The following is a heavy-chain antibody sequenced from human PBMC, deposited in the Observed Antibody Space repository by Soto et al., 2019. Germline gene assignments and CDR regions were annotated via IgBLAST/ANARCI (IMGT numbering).Heavy chain of an antibody. J-gene: IGHJ4*02. CDR2: ITSDGTNT. Sequence: EVQLVQSGGGLVQPGGSLRLSCAASGFTFSSYWIHWVRQAPGKGLVGVSRITSDGTNTAYADSVKGRFTISRDNAKNMVYLQMNSLRAEDTAVYYCARDGGYGTPFDYWGQGTLVTVSP. CDR3: ARDGGYGTPFDY. V-gene: IGHV3-74*01. D-gene: IGHD5-12*01. CDR1: GFTFSSYW.